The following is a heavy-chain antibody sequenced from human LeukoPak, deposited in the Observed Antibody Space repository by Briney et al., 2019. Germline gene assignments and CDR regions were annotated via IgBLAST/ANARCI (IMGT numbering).Heavy chain of an antibody. J-gene: IGHJ5*02. CDR2: IRDSGEA. CDR1: GFRVSDYY. Sequence: PGGSLRLSRAVSGFRVSDYYMSWVRQAPGKGLEWVGLIRDSGEAFYADFARGRFAISGDESENTLYLQMNSLRVEDTAVYFCARDRAANQDWVEFDPWGQGTPVIVSS. D-gene: IGHD3/OR15-3a*01. CDR3: ARDRAANQDWVEFDP. V-gene: IGHV3-66*03.